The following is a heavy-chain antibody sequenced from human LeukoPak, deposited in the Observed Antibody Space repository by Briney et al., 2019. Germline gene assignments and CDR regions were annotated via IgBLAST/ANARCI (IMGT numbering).Heavy chain of an antibody. D-gene: IGHD4-17*01. V-gene: IGHV1-2*02. CDR2: INPNSGGT. CDR1: GYTFTGYY. Sequence: VASVKLSCKASGYTFTGYYMHWVRHAPGQGLEWMGWINPNSGGTNYEQKFQGRVIMTRDTSISTAYMELSRLRFDDTAVYYCARHMTTANNWFDPWGQGTLVTVSS. CDR3: ARHMTTANNWFDP. J-gene: IGHJ5*02.